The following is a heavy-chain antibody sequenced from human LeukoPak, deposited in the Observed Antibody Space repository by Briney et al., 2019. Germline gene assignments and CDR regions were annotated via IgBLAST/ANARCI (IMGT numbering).Heavy chain of an antibody. V-gene: IGHV5-51*01. J-gene: IGHJ6*02. CDR1: GYSFTSYW. CDR3: ARATFGYYYGMDV. CDR2: IYPDDSET. D-gene: IGHD3-10*01. Sequence: GESLKISCKGSGYSFTSYWIGWVRQMPGKGLEWMGIIYPDDSETRYSPSFRGQVTISADKSITTAYLQWSSLKASDTATYYCARATFGYYYGMDVWGQGTTVTVSS.